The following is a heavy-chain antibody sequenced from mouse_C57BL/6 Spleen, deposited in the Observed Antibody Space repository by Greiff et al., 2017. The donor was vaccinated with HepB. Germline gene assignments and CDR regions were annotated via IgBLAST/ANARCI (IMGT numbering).Heavy chain of an antibody. CDR3: ARSDYYGSSPVAY. D-gene: IGHD1-1*01. V-gene: IGHV1-4*01. CDR2: INPSSGYT. CDR1: GYTFTSYT. J-gene: IGHJ3*01. Sequence: QVQLQQSGAELARPGASVKMSCKASGYTFTSYTMHWVKQRPGQGLEWIGYINPSSGYTKYNQKFKDKATLTADKSSSTAYMQLSSLTSEDSAVYYCARSDYYGSSPVAYWGQGTLVTVSA.